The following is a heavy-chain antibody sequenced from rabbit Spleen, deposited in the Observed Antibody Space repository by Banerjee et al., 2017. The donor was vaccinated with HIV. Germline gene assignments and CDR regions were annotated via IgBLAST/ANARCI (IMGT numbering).Heavy chain of an antibody. V-gene: IGHV1S45*01. Sequence: QEQLVESGGGLVQPEGSLTLTCTASRFSFSSSYWICWVRQAPGKGLEWIACINIVTGKSVYARWAKGRFTMSRTSSTTVTLQMTSLTAADTATYFCARDLVAVIGWNFNLWGPGTLVTVS. D-gene: IGHD1-1*01. J-gene: IGHJ4*01. CDR3: ARDLVAVIGWNFNL. CDR1: RFSFSSSYW. CDR2: INIVTGKS.